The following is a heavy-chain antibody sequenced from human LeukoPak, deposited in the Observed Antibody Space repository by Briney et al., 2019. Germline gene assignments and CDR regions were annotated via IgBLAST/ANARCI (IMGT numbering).Heavy chain of an antibody. V-gene: IGHV3-11*03. CDR1: GFTFSDYY. D-gene: IGHD3-9*01. Sequence: GGSLRLSCAASGFTFSDYYMSWIRQAPGKGLEWVSYISSGSSYTNYADSVKGRFTISRDNAKTSLYLQVNSLRAEDTAVYYCASLYYDILTGYRFDYWGQGTLVTVSS. CDR3: ASLYYDILTGYRFDY. J-gene: IGHJ4*02. CDR2: ISSGSSYT.